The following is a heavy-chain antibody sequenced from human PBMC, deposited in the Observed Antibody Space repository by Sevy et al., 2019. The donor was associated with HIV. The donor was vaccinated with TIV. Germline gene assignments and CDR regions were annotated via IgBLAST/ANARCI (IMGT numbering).Heavy chain of an antibody. CDR3: ARGSAIIYCATIGFQNFFDS. Sequence: SETLSLTCTVSGGSISGHYWGWIRQSPGKGLEWIAYVYDSGSSNYDPSLRSRVTISVDTSKSQFSLRLSSVTAADTAGYFCARGSAIIYCATIGFQNFFDSWGPGTLVTVSS. CDR1: GGSISGHY. J-gene: IGHJ4*02. V-gene: IGHV4-59*11. D-gene: IGHD1-26*01. CDR2: VYDSGSS.